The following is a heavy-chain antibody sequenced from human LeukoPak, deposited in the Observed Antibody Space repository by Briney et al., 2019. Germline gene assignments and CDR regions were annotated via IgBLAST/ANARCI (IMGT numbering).Heavy chain of an antibody. Sequence: ASVKVSCKASGGTFSSYAIRWVRQAPGQGLEWMGWISVYNGNTNYAQKFQGRATMTTDTSTSTAYMELRSLRSDDTAVYYCARDDSGARVVADPIDYWGQGTLVTVSS. CDR3: ARDDSGARVVADPIDY. D-gene: IGHD2-15*01. V-gene: IGHV1-18*01. CDR2: ISVYNGNT. J-gene: IGHJ4*02. CDR1: GGTFSSYA.